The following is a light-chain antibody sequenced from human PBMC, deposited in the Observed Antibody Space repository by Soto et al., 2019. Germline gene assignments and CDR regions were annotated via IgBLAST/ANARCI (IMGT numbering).Light chain of an antibody. Sequence: QSVLTQPRSVSGSPGQSVTLSCTGTSSDVGGYNYVSWYQPHPGKAPKLMIYDVSKRPSGVPDRFSGSKSGNTAPLTISGLQAEDEADYYCCSYAGSYTYVFGTGTKVTVL. J-gene: IGLJ1*01. CDR2: DVS. V-gene: IGLV2-11*01. CDR3: CSYAGSYTYV. CDR1: SSDVGGYNY.